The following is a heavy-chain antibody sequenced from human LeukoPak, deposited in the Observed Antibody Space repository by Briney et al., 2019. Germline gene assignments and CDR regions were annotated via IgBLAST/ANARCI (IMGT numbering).Heavy chain of an antibody. CDR2: INPNSGGT. D-gene: IGHD3-10*01. Sequence: ASVKVSCKASGYIFTGYYMHWVRQAPGQGLEWMGWINPNSGGTNYAQKFQGRVTMTRDTSISTAYMELSRLRSDDTAVYYCARDMVRGVRTAGYWGQGTLVTVSS. V-gene: IGHV1-2*02. CDR1: GYIFTGYY. CDR3: ARDMVRGVRTAGY. J-gene: IGHJ4*02.